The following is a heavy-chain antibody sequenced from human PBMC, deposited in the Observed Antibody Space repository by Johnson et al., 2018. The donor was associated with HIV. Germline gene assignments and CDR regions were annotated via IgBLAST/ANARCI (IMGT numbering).Heavy chain of an antibody. CDR1: GFTFSSYG. J-gene: IGHJ3*01. Sequence: QVQLVESGGGVVQPGRSLRLSCAASGFTFSSYGMHWVRQAPGKGLEWVAVISYDGSNKYYADSVKGRFTISRDNSKNTLYLQMNSLRAEDTAVYYCARSRHGGIQPSDAFDVWGQGTMVTVSS. D-gene: IGHD3-16*01. V-gene: IGHV3-30*03. CDR3: ARSRHGGIQPSDAFDV. CDR2: ISYDGSNK.